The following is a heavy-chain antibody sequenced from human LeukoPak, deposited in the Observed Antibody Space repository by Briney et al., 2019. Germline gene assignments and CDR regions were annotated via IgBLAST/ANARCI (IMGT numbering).Heavy chain of an antibody. Sequence: EASVKVSCKASGGTFSSYAISWVRQAPGQGLEWMGGIIPIFGTANYAQKFQGRVTITADESTSTAYMELSSLRSEDTAVYYCARVKRYDILTGSRGAFDIWGQGTMVTVSS. V-gene: IGHV1-69*13. CDR1: GGTFSSYA. CDR2: IIPIFGTA. J-gene: IGHJ3*02. CDR3: ARVKRYDILTGSRGAFDI. D-gene: IGHD3-9*01.